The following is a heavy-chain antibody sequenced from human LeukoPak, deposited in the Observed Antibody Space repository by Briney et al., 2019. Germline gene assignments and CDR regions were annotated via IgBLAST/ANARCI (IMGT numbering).Heavy chain of an antibody. D-gene: IGHD1-7*01. J-gene: IGHJ5*02. V-gene: IGHV3-30*03. CDR1: GFTFSSYG. CDR2: VSSDGSID. CDR3: AREGMGTTFSAWFDP. Sequence: PGGSLRLSCAASGFTFSSYGMHWVRQAPGKGLEWAAVVSSDGSIDYYADSVRGRFTVSRDNSKNTMFLQFNTLRPEDTAVYYCAREGMGTTFSAWFDPWGQGTLVTASS.